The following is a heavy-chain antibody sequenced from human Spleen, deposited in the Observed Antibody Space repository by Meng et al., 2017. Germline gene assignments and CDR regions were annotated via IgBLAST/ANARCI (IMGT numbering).Heavy chain of an antibody. CDR1: GGSFSDYY. V-gene: IGHV4-34*01. D-gene: IGHD5-18*01. CDR2: INHSGST. Sequence: SETLSLTCAVYGGSFSDYYWNWIRQPPGKGREWIGEINHSGSTNYNPSLKSRVTISVDTSKNQFSLKLTSVTAADTAVYYCGRLGRGATAMAYGMDVWGQGTTVTVSS. CDR3: GRLGRGATAMAYGMDV. J-gene: IGHJ6*02.